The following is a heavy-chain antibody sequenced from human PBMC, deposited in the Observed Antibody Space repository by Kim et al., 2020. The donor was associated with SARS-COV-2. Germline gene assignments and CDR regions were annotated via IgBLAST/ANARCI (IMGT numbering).Heavy chain of an antibody. V-gene: IGHV3-30*01. Sequence: YANSVKGRFTISRDNSKNTLYLQRNSLRAEDTAVYYCAREARYSSGWLDYWGQGTLVTVSS. CDR3: AREARYSSGWLDY. D-gene: IGHD6-19*01. J-gene: IGHJ4*02.